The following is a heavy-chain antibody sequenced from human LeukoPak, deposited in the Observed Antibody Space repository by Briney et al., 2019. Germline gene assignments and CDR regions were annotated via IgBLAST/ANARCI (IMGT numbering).Heavy chain of an antibody. J-gene: IGHJ5*02. CDR1: GGTFSSYS. V-gene: IGHV1-69*02. Sequence: GASVRVSCKASGGTFSSYSIGWVRQAPGQGLEWLGRIIPILGIANYAQKFQGRVTITADKSTSTAYTELSSLRSEDTAVYYCARALYDSSAYTNWFDPWGQGTLVTVSS. D-gene: IGHD3-22*01. CDR3: ARALYDSSAYTNWFDP. CDR2: IIPILGIA.